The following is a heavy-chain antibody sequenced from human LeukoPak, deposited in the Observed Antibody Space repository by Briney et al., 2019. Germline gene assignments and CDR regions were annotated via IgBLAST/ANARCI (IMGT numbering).Heavy chain of an antibody. CDR1: GFTFSNYA. CDR2: ISGSGTST. Sequence: GGSLRLSCAASGFTFSNYAMSWARQAPGKGLEWVSSISGSGTSTYYADSEKGRFTISRDNSKDTLYLQMNGLRAEDTAVYYCARELGYLDYWGQGTLVTVSS. J-gene: IGHJ4*02. CDR3: ARELGYLDY. V-gene: IGHV3-23*01. D-gene: IGHD6-13*01.